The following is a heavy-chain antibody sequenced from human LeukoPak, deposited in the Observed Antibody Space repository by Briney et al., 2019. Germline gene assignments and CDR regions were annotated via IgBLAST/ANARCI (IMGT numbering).Heavy chain of an antibody. D-gene: IGHD4-17*01. CDR2: IKEDGSDK. V-gene: IGHV3-7*01. CDR3: ARLKDAVTIFDC. Sequence: AGSLRLSCIASGFTFSNYWMSWVRQAPGKGLEWVASIKEDGSDKYYVDSVRGRFTISRDNMKNSLYVQMSSLRAEDTAVYYCARLKDAVTIFDCWGQGILVTVSS. J-gene: IGHJ5*01. CDR1: GFTFSNYW.